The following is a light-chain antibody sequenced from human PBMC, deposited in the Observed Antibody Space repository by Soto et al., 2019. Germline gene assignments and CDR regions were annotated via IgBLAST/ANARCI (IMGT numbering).Light chain of an antibody. J-gene: IGKJ1*01. CDR1: QIISSW. V-gene: IGKV1-5*01. Sequence: QVPQCPSTLSASIVYRGTITCRATQIISSWLAWYQQKPGKAPKLLIYDASNLESGVASRFSGSGSGTEFSLTISSLQPDDLATHYSQQYTDYSRTFGQGTKVDIK. CDR2: DAS. CDR3: QQYTDYSRT.